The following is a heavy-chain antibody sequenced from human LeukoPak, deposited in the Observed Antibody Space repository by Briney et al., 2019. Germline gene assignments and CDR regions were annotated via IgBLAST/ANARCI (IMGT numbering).Heavy chain of an antibody. CDR3: ARDQGYSYGHSFDY. CDR1: GFTYSSHN. V-gene: IGHV3-30-3*01. J-gene: IGHJ4*02. CDR2: ISDDGSNK. Sequence: GSLRLSCAASGFTYSSHNMHWVRQAPGKGLEWVALISDDGSNKYYADSVKGRFTISRDNSKNTLYLQVNSLRADDTAVYYCARDQGYSYGHSFDYWGQGTLVTVSS. D-gene: IGHD5-18*01.